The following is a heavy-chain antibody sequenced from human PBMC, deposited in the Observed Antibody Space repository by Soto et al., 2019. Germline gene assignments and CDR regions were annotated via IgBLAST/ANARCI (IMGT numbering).Heavy chain of an antibody. V-gene: IGHV3-23*01. Sequence: EVQLLESGGGLVQPGGSLRLSCAASGFTFSSYAMSWVRQAPGKGLEWVSAISGSGGSTYYADSVKGLFTISGDNSKNTLYMQMNSLRAEDTAVYYCAKRDRKWFDPWGQGTLVTVSS. J-gene: IGHJ5*02. CDR1: GFTFSSYA. CDR2: ISGSGGST. CDR3: AKRDRKWFDP.